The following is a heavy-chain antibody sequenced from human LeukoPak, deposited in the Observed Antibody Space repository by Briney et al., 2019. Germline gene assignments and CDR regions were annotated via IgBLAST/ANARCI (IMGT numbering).Heavy chain of an antibody. J-gene: IGHJ6*03. CDR1: GYTFTSYD. CDR2: MNPNSGNT. Sequence: ASVKVSCKASGYTFTSYDINWVRQATGQGLEWMGWMNPNSGNTGYAQKFQGRVTMTRNTSISTAYMELSSLRSEDTAVYYCARGPKENCDFWSGYYTRRHYYYYMDVWGKGTTVTVSS. CDR3: ARGPKENCDFWSGYYTRRHYYYYMDV. D-gene: IGHD3-3*01. V-gene: IGHV1-8*01.